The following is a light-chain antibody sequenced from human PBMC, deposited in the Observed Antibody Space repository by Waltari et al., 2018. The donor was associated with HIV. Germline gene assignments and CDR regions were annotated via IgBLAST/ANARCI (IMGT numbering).Light chain of an antibody. CDR1: TSDIGNHY. Sequence: QSVLTQTPPASGTPGQRVTISCSGSTSDIGNHYVYWFQQFPGTPPKVLIYKNDQRPSGVSDRFSASKSGTSASLAISGLRTEDESDFYCAAWDDIRSGWIFGGGTKLTVL. CDR2: KND. CDR3: AAWDDIRSGWI. V-gene: IGLV1-47*01. J-gene: IGLJ2*01.